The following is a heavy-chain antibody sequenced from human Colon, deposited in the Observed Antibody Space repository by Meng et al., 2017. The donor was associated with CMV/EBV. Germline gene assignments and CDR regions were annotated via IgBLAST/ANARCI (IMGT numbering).Heavy chain of an antibody. D-gene: IGHD3-22*01. CDR2: IYYSGST. J-gene: IGHJ5*02. CDR1: GSISSGDYY. V-gene: IGHV4-30-4*06. CDR3: ARDNIMRGYSLSWFDP. Sequence: GSISSGDYYWSWIRQHPGKGLEWSGYIYYSGSTYYNPSLKSRVTISVDTSKNQFSLKLSSVTAADTAVYYCARDNIMRGYSLSWFDPWGQGTLVTVSS.